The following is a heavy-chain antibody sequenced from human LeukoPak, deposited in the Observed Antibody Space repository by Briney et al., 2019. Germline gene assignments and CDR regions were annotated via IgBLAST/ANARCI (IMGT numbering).Heavy chain of an antibody. J-gene: IGHJ5*02. V-gene: IGHV3-7*01. D-gene: IGHD6-19*01. CDR3: ARDSGSGGP. Sequence: GGSLRLSCAASGFTFSSYAMSWVRQAPGKGLEWVAHIKPDGSEKNYVDAVRGRFTLFRDDAKNSVYLQMNSLRVEDTAVYYCARDSGSGGPWGQGTPVTVSS. CDR1: GFTFSSYA. CDR2: IKPDGSEK.